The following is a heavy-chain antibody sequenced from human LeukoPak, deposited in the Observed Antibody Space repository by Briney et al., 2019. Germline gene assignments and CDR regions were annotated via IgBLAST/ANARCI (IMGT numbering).Heavy chain of an antibody. CDR3: ARDRATYYDILTGYYYY. J-gene: IGHJ4*02. CDR1: GGTFSSYA. Sequence: GASVKVSCKASGGTFSSYAISWVRQAPGQGLEWMGGIIPIFGTANYAQKFQGRVTITADESTSTAYMELSSLRSEDTAVYYCARDRATYYDILTGYYYYWGQGTLVTVSS. CDR2: IIPIFGTA. D-gene: IGHD3-9*01. V-gene: IGHV1-69*13.